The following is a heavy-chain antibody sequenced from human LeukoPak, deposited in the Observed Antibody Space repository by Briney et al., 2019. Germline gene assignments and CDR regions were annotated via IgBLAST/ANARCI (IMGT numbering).Heavy chain of an antibody. CDR1: GGTFSRYA. Sequence: SVKVSCKASGGTFSRYAISWVRQAPGQGLEWMGGIIPMFRTVNYAQKFQGRVTITTDESTSTAYMELTSLRSEDTAVYYCARDATLYDSRAYYYLWWGQGTLVTVSS. D-gene: IGHD3-22*01. CDR3: ARDATLYDSRAYYYLW. CDR2: IIPMFRTV. J-gene: IGHJ4*02. V-gene: IGHV1-69*05.